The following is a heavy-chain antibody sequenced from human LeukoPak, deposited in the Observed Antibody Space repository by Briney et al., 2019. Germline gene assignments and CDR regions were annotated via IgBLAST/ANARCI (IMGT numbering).Heavy chain of an antibody. Sequence: GGSLRLSCAASGFILSDFTMNWVRQAPGKGLEWVSTISNTGVTHYADSVKGRFTISRDSAKNSQYLQMNSLRAEDTALYYCAKDLAGSGWDLDYWGQGTLVTVSS. J-gene: IGHJ4*02. CDR2: ISNTGVT. D-gene: IGHD6-19*01. CDR1: GFILSDFT. V-gene: IGHV3-69-1*01. CDR3: AKDLAGSGWDLDY.